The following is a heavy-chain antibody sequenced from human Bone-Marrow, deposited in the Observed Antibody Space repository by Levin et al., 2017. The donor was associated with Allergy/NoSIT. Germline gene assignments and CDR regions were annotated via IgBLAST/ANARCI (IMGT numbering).Heavy chain of an antibody. CDR2: ITAYTETT. V-gene: IGHV1-18*01. CDR3: ARAGYHDYGDYGGPPSSHNWFDP. CDR1: GYTFLSYG. D-gene: IGHD4-17*01. Sequence: GESLKISCKASGYTFLSYGITWVRQAPGQGLEWMGWITAYTETTSYAQNFQARLTMTTDTSTSTAYMELRSLRSDDTAMYYCARAGYHDYGDYGGPPSSHNWFDPWGQGTLVIVSS. J-gene: IGHJ5*02.